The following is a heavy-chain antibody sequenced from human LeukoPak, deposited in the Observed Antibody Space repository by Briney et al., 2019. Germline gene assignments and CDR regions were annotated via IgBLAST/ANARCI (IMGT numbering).Heavy chain of an antibody. CDR3: ARDLISYYDSSGYDY. V-gene: IGHV3-11*01. CDR2: ISSSGSTI. D-gene: IGHD3-22*01. CDR1: GFTFSDYY. J-gene: IGHJ4*02. Sequence: GGSLGLSCAASGFTFSDYYMSWIRQAPGKGLEWVSYISSSGSTIYYADSVKGRFTISRDNAKNSLYLQMNSLRAEDTAVYYCARDLISYYDSSGYDYWGQGTLVTVSS.